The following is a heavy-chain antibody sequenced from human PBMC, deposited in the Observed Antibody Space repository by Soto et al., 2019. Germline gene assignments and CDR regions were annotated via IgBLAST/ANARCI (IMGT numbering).Heavy chain of an antibody. CDR1: GFTFSSYG. CDR3: ARVSDWIFGVAPALDY. V-gene: IGHV3-33*01. CDR2: IWYDGSNK. Sequence: GGSLRLSCAASGFTFSSYGMHWVRQAPGKGLEWVAVIWYDGSNKYYADSVKGRFTISRDNSKNTLYLQMNSLRAEDTAVYYCARVSDWIFGVAPALDYWGQGTLVTVSS. J-gene: IGHJ4*02. D-gene: IGHD3-3*01.